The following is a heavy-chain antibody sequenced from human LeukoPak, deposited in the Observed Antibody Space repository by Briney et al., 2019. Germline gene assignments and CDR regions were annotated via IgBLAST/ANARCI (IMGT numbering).Heavy chain of an antibody. CDR3: ARDLGPQYYYDSSGYYPLGY. Sequence: GGSLRLSCAASGFTFSSYSMNWVRQAPGKGLEWVLSISSSSSYIYYADSVKGRFTISRDNAKNSLYLQMNSLRAEDTAVYYCARDLGPQYYYDSSGYYPLGYWGQETLVTVSS. CDR2: ISSSSSYI. D-gene: IGHD3-22*01. J-gene: IGHJ4*02. V-gene: IGHV3-21*01. CDR1: GFTFSSYS.